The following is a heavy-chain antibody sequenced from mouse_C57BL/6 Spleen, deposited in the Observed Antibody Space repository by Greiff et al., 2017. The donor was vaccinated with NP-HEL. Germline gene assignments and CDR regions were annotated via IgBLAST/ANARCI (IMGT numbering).Heavy chain of an antibody. D-gene: IGHD1-1*01. V-gene: IGHV3-6*01. CDR2: ISYDGSN. Sequence: EVQLQESGPGLVKPSQSLSLTCSVTGYSITSGYYWNWIRQFPGNKLEWMGYISYDGSNNYNPSLKNRISITRDTSKNQFFLKLNSVTTEDTATYYCARDAGPDYYGSSYDYWGQGTTLTVSS. CDR1: GYSITSGYY. J-gene: IGHJ2*01. CDR3: ARDAGPDYYGSSYDY.